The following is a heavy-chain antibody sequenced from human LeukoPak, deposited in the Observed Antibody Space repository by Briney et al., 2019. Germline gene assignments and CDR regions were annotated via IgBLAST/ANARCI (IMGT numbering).Heavy chain of an antibody. V-gene: IGHV3-21*01. D-gene: IGHD3/OR15-3a*01. CDR2: ISRSSNYI. CDR3: ARDGTGLYYYYMDV. Sequence: KAGGSLRLSCSASGFTFTTYDMTWVRQAPGEGLEWVSTISRSSNYIYYADSVKGRFTISRDNANNSLYLQMNSLGAEDTAVYYCARDGTGLYYYYMDVWGKGTTVTVSS. CDR1: GFTFTTYD. J-gene: IGHJ6*03.